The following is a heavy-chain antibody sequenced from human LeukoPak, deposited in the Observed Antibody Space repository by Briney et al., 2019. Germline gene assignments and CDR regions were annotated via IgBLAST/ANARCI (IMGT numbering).Heavy chain of an antibody. CDR1: GFTLSGSA. V-gene: IGHV3-73*01. CDR2: IRSKANSYAT. CDR3: TRLSFSSSWQD. J-gene: IGHJ4*02. Sequence: GESLRLSCAASGFTLSGSAMPWVRQPSRHGLEWVGRIRSKANSYATAYAASVKGRFTISRDDSKDTAYLQMNSLKTEDTAVYYCTRLSFSSSWQDWGQGTLVTVSS. D-gene: IGHD6-13*01.